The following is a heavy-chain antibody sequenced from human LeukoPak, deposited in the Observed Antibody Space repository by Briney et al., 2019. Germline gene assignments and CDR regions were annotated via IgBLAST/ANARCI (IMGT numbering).Heavy chain of an antibody. D-gene: IGHD3-9*01. CDR1: GFTFSSYW. CDR2: IKQDGSEK. CDR3: ARVWRYFDWYQPYYFDY. J-gene: IGHJ4*02. V-gene: IGHV3-7*01. Sequence: GGSLRLSCAASGFTFSSYWMSWVRQAPGKGLEWVANIKQDGSEKYYVDSVKGRFTISRDNAKNSLYLQMNSLRAEDTAVYYCARVWRYFDWYQPYYFDYWGQGTLVTVSS.